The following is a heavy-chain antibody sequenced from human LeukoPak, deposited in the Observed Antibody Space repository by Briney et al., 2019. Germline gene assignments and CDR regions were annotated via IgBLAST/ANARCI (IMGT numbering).Heavy chain of an antibody. CDR3: ARAPTRITIFGVVVSRPQRWFDP. CDR2: MNPNSGNT. Sequence: ASVKVSCKASGYTFTSYDINWVRRATGRGLEWMGWMNPNSGNTGYAQKFQGRVTMTRNTSISTAYMELSSLRSEDTAVYYCARAPTRITIFGVVVSRPQRWFDPWGQGTLVTVSS. J-gene: IGHJ5*02. CDR1: GYTFTSYD. V-gene: IGHV1-8*01. D-gene: IGHD3-3*01.